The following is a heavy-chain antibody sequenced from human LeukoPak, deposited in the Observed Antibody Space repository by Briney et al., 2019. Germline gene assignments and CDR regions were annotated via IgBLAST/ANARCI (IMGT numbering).Heavy chain of an antibody. Sequence: GRSLRLSCATSGFTFSNYGMHWVRQAPGKGLEWVAVIWYDGSNKYYADSVKGRFTLSRDNSKNTLFLQMNSLRPEDTAVYFCARDLTQLALFDYWGQGTLVTVSS. D-gene: IGHD6-13*01. CDR3: ARDLTQLALFDY. J-gene: IGHJ4*02. CDR1: GFTFSNYG. CDR2: IWYDGSNK. V-gene: IGHV3-33*01.